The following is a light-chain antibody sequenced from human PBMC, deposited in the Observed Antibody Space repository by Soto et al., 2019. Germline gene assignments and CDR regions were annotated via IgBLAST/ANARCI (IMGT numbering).Light chain of an antibody. CDR1: QGINRW. CDR3: QQYYSYTRT. Sequence: DIQMTQSPSSVSASVGDRVTITCRASQGINRWLAWYQQKLGKAPKLLIFDASSLQSGVPSRFSGSGSGTEFTLTISSLQPEDFATYYCQQYYSYTRTFGQGTKVDIK. CDR2: DAS. J-gene: IGKJ1*01. V-gene: IGKV1D-12*01.